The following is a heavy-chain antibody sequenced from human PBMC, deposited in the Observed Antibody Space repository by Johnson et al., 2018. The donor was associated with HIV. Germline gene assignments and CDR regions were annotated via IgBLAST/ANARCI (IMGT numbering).Heavy chain of an antibody. V-gene: IGHV3-73*02. Sequence: VQLVESGGGLVQPGGSLELSCAASGFTFSGSAMHWVRQASGKGLEWVGRIRGRANTYATAYAASLKGSFTISRDDSTNTAYLQMNSLTPEDTAVYYCARQTTVVSGDAFDIWGQGTMVTVSS. CDR1: GFTFSGSA. J-gene: IGHJ3*02. D-gene: IGHD4-23*01. CDR2: IRGRANTYAT. CDR3: ARQTTVVSGDAFDI.